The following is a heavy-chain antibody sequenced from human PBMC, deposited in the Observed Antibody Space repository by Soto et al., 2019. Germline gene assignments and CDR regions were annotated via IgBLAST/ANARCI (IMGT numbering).Heavy chain of an antibody. CDR1: GGSVSSGSNY. Sequence: QVQLQESGPGLVKPSETLSLTCTVSGGSVSSGSNYWSWIRQPPGKGLEWIGYSYDSGSTYHNPSLTSRVTISVDTSKHQFSLKLSSVTAADTAMYYCARDSPRTINTHKWFDPWGQGTLVTVSS. D-gene: IGHD1-1*01. V-gene: IGHV4-61*01. CDR3: ARDSPRTINTHKWFDP. J-gene: IGHJ5*02. CDR2: SYDSGST.